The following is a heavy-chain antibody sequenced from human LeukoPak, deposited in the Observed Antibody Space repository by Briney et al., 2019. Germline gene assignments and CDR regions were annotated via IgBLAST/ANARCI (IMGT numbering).Heavy chain of an antibody. CDR2: VYHDGSNT. CDR3: TKDPAIRTHSSGYGIYVF. Sequence: GGSLRLSCATSGFTFSAYAMHWVRQAPGKGPEWLAVVYHDGSNTYYADSVKGRFTICREMYNNTLYLLMNSLIDEATALYFCTKDPAIRTHSSGYGIYVFWDQGAPGTASS. V-gene: IGHV3-33*03. J-gene: IGHJ4*02. D-gene: IGHD5-18*01. CDR1: GFTFSAYA.